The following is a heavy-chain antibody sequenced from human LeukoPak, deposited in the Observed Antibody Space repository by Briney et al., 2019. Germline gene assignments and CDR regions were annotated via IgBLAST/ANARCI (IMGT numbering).Heavy chain of an antibody. J-gene: IGHJ3*01. CDR2: MYSSGST. Sequence: PSETLSLTCTVSGGSISSSSYYWGWIRQPPGKGLEWIGSMYSSGSTYYNPPLKSRVTISVDTSKNQFSLKLSSVTAADTAVYYCARGDIYGDYAFDVWGQGTMVTVSS. CDR1: GGSISSSSYY. D-gene: IGHD4-17*01. V-gene: IGHV4-39*07. CDR3: ARGDIYGDYAFDV.